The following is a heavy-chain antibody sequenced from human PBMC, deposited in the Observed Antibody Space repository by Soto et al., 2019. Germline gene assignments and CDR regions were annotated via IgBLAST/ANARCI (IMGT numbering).Heavy chain of an antibody. Sequence: PGGSLRLSCAASGFTFSDYSMNWVRQAPGKGLEWVASISSSSTYIYSADSVKGRFTVSRDNAKNSLYLQMNSLRAEDTAVYYCVRDLVVDDYWGQGTLVTVSS. J-gene: IGHJ4*02. V-gene: IGHV3-21*01. CDR1: GFTFSDYS. CDR2: ISSSSTYI. CDR3: VRDLVVDDY. D-gene: IGHD2-2*01.